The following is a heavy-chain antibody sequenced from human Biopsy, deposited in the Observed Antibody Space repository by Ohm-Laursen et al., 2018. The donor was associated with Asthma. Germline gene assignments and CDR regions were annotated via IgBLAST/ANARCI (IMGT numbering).Heavy chain of an antibody. V-gene: IGHV3-30-3*01. Sequence: SLRLSCAASGFTFSTYAMHWVRQAPGKGLEWVAVISYDGSNKYYADSVKGRFTISRDNSKNTLYLQMNSLRAEDTAVYYCAKAERYFDWYWFDPWGQGTLVTVSS. J-gene: IGHJ5*02. CDR2: ISYDGSNK. CDR3: AKAERYFDWYWFDP. CDR1: GFTFSTYA. D-gene: IGHD3-9*01.